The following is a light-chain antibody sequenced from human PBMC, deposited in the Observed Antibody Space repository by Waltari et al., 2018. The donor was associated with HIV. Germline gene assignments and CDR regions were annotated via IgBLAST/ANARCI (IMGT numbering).Light chain of an antibody. CDR3: QQRT. J-gene: IGKJ1*01. V-gene: IGKV1-39*01. Sequence: DIQMTQSPSSLSASVGDKVTITCRAGQSISNALNWYQQKPGKAPKLLIYAASTLQSGVPSRFSGSVSGTDFTLTISSLQPEDFATYYCQQRTFGQGTKVEMK. CDR2: AAS. CDR1: QSISNA.